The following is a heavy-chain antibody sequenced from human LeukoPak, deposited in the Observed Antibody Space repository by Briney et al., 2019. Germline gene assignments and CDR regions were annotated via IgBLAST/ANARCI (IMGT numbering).Heavy chain of an antibody. CDR1: GFTFSSYS. D-gene: IGHD6-19*01. J-gene: IGHJ4*02. CDR2: ISNDGNTK. CDR3: ARERAVNGWTSAHFDY. V-gene: IGHV3-30*03. Sequence: GGSLRLSCAASGFTFSSYSMNWVRQAPGKGLEWVSVISNDGNTKYYADSVRGRFIISRDNAENTVYLQINSLRIEDTAVYYCARERAVNGWTSAHFDYWGQGTLVSVSS.